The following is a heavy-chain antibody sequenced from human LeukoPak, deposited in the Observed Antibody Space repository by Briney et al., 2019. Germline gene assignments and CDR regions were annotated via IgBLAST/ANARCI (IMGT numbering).Heavy chain of an antibody. Sequence: GGSLRLSCAASGFTFSDYYMSWIRQAPGKGLEWVSYISSSGSTTYYADSVKGRFTISRDTSKNTVSLQMNSLRAEDTAVYYCAGDKTTGGWYEFDYWGQGTLVTVSS. V-gene: IGHV3-11*01. D-gene: IGHD6-19*01. CDR1: GFTFSDYY. CDR3: AGDKTTGGWYEFDY. CDR2: ISSSGSTT. J-gene: IGHJ4*02.